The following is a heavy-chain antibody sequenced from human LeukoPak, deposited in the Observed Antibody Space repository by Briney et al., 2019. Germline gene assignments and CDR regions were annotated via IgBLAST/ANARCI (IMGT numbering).Heavy chain of an antibody. CDR1: GYTLTELS. V-gene: IGHV1-24*01. Sequence: ASVKVSCKVSGYTLTELSMHWVRQAPGKGLEWMGGFDPEGGETIYAQKFQGRVTITEDTSTDTAYMELSSLRSEDTAVYYCATVAGYSSSWYRGQYYYGMDVWGQGTTVTVSS. CDR3: ATVAGYSSSWYRGQYYYGMDV. D-gene: IGHD6-13*01. CDR2: FDPEGGET. J-gene: IGHJ6*02.